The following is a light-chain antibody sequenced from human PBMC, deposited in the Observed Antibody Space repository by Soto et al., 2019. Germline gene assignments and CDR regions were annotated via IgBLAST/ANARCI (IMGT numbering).Light chain of an antibody. CDR2: EGS. V-gene: IGLV2-23*01. CDR1: SSDVGSYNL. J-gene: IGLJ1*01. Sequence: QSALTQPASVSGSPGQSITISCTGTSSDVGSYNLVSWYQQYPGKAPKLMIYEGSKRPSGVSNRFSGSKSGNTASLTISGLQAEDEADYYCCSYAGSRTYVFGTGTKVTV. CDR3: CSYAGSRTYV.